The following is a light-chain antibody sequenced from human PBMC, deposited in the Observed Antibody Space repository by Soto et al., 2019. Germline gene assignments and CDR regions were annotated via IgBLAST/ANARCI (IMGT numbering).Light chain of an antibody. CDR2: DTS. V-gene: IGKV3-11*01. CDR3: KQRSHWLYT. CDR1: QTVTSY. Sequence: VLTQSPATLSLSPGERATLSCKASQTVTSYLACYQQRPGQPPMLLISDTSNRAPGVPARFSGYGSDTDFTLTISSLEPEDFAVYYCKQRSHWLYTCGQGNKVEMK. J-gene: IGKJ2*01.